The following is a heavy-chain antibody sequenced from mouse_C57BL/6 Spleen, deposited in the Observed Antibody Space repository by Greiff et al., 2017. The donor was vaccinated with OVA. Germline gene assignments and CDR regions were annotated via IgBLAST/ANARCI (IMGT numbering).Heavy chain of an antibody. V-gene: IGHV1-50*01. CDR3: ARRYDHGIYYAMDY. Sequence: VQLQQPGAELVKPGASVKLSCKASGYTFTSYWMQWVKQRPGQGLEWIGEIDPSDSYTNYNQKFKGKATLTVDTSSSTAYMQLSSLTSEDSAVYYCARRYDHGIYYAMDYWGQGTSVTVSS. CDR1: GYTFTSYW. J-gene: IGHJ4*01. D-gene: IGHD2-3*01. CDR2: IDPSDSYT.